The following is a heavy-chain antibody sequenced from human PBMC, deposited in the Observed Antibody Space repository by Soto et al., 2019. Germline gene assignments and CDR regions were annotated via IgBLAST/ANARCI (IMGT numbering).Heavy chain of an antibody. V-gene: IGHV2-5*02. CDR2: IYWDDDK. J-gene: IGHJ4*02. CDR1: GFSLSTSGEG. Sequence: QITLKESGATLVKPTQTLTLTCTFSGFSLSTSGEGVGWIRQPPGKALEWLILIYWDDDKRYSPSLKTRLTITKDTAKNQMVLTMTNMEPVDTATYYCARRRSSSWHFDHWGQGTLVTVSS. CDR3: ARRRSSSWHFDH. D-gene: IGHD6-13*01.